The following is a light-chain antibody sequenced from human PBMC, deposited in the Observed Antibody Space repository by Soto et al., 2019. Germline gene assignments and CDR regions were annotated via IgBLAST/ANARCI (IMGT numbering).Light chain of an antibody. CDR1: SSDVGSYNF. J-gene: IGLJ1*01. Sequence: QSVLTQPASVSGSPGQSITISCTGTSSDVGSYNFVSWYQQYPGKVPKWMIYEGTKRPSGVSNRFSGSKSGNTASLTISGLQAEDEADYYCFSYAGSTYVFGTGTKGTVL. CDR3: FSYAGSTYV. V-gene: IGLV2-23*01. CDR2: EGT.